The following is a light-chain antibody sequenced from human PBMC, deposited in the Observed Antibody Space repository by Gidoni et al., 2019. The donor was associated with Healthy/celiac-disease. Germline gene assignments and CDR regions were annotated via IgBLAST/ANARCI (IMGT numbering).Light chain of an antibody. J-gene: IGLJ2*01. CDR1: ALPKQY. V-gene: IGLV3-25*03. CDR3: QSADSSGTYRVV. Sequence: SYELTQPPSVSVFPGQTARITCSGDALPKQYAYWYQQKPGQAPVLVIYKDSERPSGIPEQFSGSSSGTTVTLTISGVQAEDEADYYCQSADSSGTYRVVFGGGTKPTVL. CDR2: KDS.